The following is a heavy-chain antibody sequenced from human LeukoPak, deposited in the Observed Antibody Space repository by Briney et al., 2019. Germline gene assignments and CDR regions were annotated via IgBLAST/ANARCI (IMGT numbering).Heavy chain of an antibody. V-gene: IGHV3-33*01. CDR2: IWYDGSNK. CDR1: GFTFSSYG. J-gene: IGHJ4*02. CDR3: ARAITTSESV. Sequence: GGSLRLSCAVSGFTFSSYGMHWVRQAPGKGLEWVAVIWYDGSNKYYADSVRGRFTISRDNSKNTLYLLMNSLRAEDTAVYYCARAITTSESVWGQGTLVTVSS. D-gene: IGHD1-14*01.